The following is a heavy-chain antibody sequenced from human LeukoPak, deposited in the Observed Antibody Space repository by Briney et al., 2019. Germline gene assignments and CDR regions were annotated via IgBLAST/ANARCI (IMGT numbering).Heavy chain of an antibody. CDR1: GFTFSSYE. Sequence: GGSLRLSCAASGFTFSSYEMNWVRQAPGKGLEWVSYISSGRSTIYYADSVKGRFTISRDNGKNSLYLQMNSLRAEDTAVYYCARPGDGMDVWGKGTTVTVSS. CDR3: ARPGDGMDV. V-gene: IGHV3-48*03. CDR2: ISSGRSTI. J-gene: IGHJ6*04.